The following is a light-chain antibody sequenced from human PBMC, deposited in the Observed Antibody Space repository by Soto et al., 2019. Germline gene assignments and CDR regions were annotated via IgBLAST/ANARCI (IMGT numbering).Light chain of an antibody. V-gene: IGKV3-20*01. J-gene: IGKJ4*01. CDR1: QSVSSSY. CDR3: QQYDKWPPLT. Sequence: IVLAHSPGTLSFSPGEIATLSCRGSQSVSSSYLAWYHQKPGQAPRLLIYGASSRATGIPDRFSGSGSGTEFTLTISSLQSQDFAVYYCQQYDKWPPLTFGGGTKVDIK. CDR2: GAS.